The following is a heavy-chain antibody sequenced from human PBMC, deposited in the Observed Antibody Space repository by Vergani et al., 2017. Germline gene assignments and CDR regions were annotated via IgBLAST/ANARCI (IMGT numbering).Heavy chain of an antibody. CDR1: GGSLGSGSAY. D-gene: IGHD6-19*01. CDR3: ARGSISGWYGELGY. V-gene: IGHV4-61*02. CDR2: ISIRGDT. Sequence: VQLQESGPGLVKPSQTLSLTCTVSGGSLGSGSAYWGWIRQPAGKGLEWIGRISIRGDTDYNPSLKCLVIMSLATSKNQFSLKLSSVTAADTAVYYCARGSISGWYGELGYWGQGTLVTVSS. J-gene: IGHJ4*02.